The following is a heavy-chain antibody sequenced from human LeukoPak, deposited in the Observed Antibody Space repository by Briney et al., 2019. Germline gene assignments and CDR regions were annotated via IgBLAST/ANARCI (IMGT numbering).Heavy chain of an antibody. CDR1: GGSISSYY. J-gene: IGHJ4*02. D-gene: IGHD6-19*01. CDR2: IYYSGTT. CDR3: AREAYSSAWYLDY. V-gene: IGHV4-59*01. Sequence: PSETLSLTCTVSGGSISSYYWTWIRQPPGKGLEWIGYIYYSGTTNYNPSLKSRVTISVDTSKNQFSLNLSSVTAADTAVYYCAREAYSSAWYLDYWGQGTLVTVSS.